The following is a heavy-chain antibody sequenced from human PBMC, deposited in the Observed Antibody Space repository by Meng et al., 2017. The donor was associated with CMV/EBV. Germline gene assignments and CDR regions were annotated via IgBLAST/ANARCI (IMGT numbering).Heavy chain of an antibody. Sequence: HLRVQAQVLLMLSQTQFLTRGASVGFSCSGYYYCLRIRQPPGKGLEWIGYIDYSGTTYANPALASHVTMSVDTSKNHCDLNLNSVSAAVTAVYYCATLVYSGTTSTGYHYAFDYWGQGTLVTVSS. V-gene: IGHV4-30-4*08. CDR2: IDYSGTT. CDR3: ATLVYSGTTSTGYHYAFDY. J-gene: IGHJ4*02. D-gene: IGHD3-22*01. CDR1: VGFSCSGYYY.